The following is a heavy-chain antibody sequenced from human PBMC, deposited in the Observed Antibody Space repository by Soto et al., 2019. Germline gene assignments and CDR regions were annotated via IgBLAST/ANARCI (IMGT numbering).Heavy chain of an antibody. V-gene: IGHV4-30-4*01. CDR2: IYYSGST. J-gene: IGHJ6*02. D-gene: IGHD6-13*01. Sequence: SETLSLTCTVSGGSISSGDYYWSWIRQPPGKGLEWIGYIYYSGSTYYNPSLKSRVTISVDTSKNQFSLNLSSVTAADTAVYYCASRETYSRAGYYYYGMDVWGQGTTVTVSS. CDR1: GGSISSGDYY. CDR3: ASRETYSRAGYYYYGMDV.